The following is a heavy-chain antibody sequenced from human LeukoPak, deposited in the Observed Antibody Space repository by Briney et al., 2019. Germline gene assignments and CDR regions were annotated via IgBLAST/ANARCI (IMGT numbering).Heavy chain of an antibody. J-gene: IGHJ5*02. CDR1: GASISSHY. CDR2: IYHTGTA. CDR3: AGDIFFRAHYWFDP. D-gene: IGHD3-3*02. V-gene: IGHV4-4*07. Sequence: SETLSLTCIVSGASISSHYWNWIRQPAGKGLEWIGRIYHTGTANYNPSLKSGVTMSLDTSRNQTSLTLTAVTVADAAVYYCAGDIFFRAHYWFDPWGQGTLVTVS.